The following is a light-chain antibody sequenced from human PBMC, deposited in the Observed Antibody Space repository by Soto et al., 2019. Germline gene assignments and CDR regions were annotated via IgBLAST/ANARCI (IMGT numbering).Light chain of an antibody. CDR3: TSYTSSSTLV. Sequence: QSALTQPASVSGSPGQSITISCTGTSSDVGAYNYVSWYQQHPGKAPRLMIYDVSNRPSGVSNRFSGSKSGNTASLTISGLQAEDEGDYYCTSYTSSSTLVFGGGTKVTVL. CDR2: DVS. CDR1: SSDVGAYNY. V-gene: IGLV2-14*03. J-gene: IGLJ3*02.